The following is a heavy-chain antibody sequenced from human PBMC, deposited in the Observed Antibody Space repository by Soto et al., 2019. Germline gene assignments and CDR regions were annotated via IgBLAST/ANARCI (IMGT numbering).Heavy chain of an antibody. J-gene: IGHJ4*02. V-gene: IGHV3-21*01. D-gene: IGHD2-2*01. Sequence: EVRLVESGGGLVKPGGSLRLSCAASGFTFSSYSINWVRQAPGKGLEWVSIISSSSTYIYYTDSVKGRFTISRDNAKNPLYLQMDSLRVEDTAVYYCARAVATMPGGAAGYWGQGTLVTVSS. CDR2: ISSSSTYI. CDR1: GFTFSSYS. CDR3: ARAVATMPGGAAGY.